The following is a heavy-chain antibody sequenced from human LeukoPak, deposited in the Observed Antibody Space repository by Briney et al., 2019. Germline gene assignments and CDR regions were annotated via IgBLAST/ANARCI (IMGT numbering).Heavy chain of an antibody. V-gene: IGHV1-46*01. CDR1: GYTFTSYD. CDR2: ISPSDGST. D-gene: IGHD2-21*02. J-gene: IGHJ4*02. CDR3: ARGASDFYFDY. Sequence: ASVKVSCKASGYTFTSYDIQWVRQAPGQGLEWMGIISPSDGSTTYAQKFQARVTMTRDTSTSTVYMELSSLRSEDTAGYFCARGASDFYFDYWGQGTLVTVSS.